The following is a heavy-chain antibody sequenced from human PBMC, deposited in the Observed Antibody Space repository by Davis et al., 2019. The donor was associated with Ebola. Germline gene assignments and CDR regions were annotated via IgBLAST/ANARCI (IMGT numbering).Heavy chain of an antibody. D-gene: IGHD6-19*01. Sequence: MPSETLSLTCTVSGGSFSTYYWSWVRQPPGKGLEWVAYGFYSGTTKYNPSLKSRVTVSVDTSKKHFSLKLGSVTAADTAVYYCARGSQWLGPDYWGQGTLVTVSS. V-gene: IGHV4-59*01. J-gene: IGHJ4*02. CDR3: ARGSQWLGPDY. CDR2: GFYSGTT. CDR1: GGSFSTYY.